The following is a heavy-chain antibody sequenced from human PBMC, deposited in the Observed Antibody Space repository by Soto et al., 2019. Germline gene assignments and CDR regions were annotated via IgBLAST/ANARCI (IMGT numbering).Heavy chain of an antibody. J-gene: IGHJ4*02. CDR3: AKDQFGVSTSGKISPFDY. V-gene: IGHV3-23*01. Sequence: GGSLRLSCATSGFTFSSYAMSWVRQAPGKGLEWVSAISGGGGTTYYAGSVKGRFTISRDNSKSTLYLQMNSLRAEDTAVYYCAKDQFGVSTSGKISPFDYWGQGTLVTVSS. CDR2: ISGGGGTT. CDR1: GFTFSSYA. D-gene: IGHD2-2*01.